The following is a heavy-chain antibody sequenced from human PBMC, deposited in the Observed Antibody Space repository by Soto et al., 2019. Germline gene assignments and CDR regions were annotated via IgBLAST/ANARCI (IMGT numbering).Heavy chain of an antibody. CDR1: GGSISSYY. D-gene: IGHD6-13*01. CDR2: IYYSGST. J-gene: IGHJ3*02. Sequence: PSETLSFTCTVSGGSISSYYWSWIRQPPGKGLEWIGYIYYSGSTNYNPSLKSRVTISVDTSKNQFSLKLSSVTAADTAVYYCARKSDPAIAAAGPDHAFDIWGQGTMVTVSS. CDR3: ARKSDPAIAAAGPDHAFDI. V-gene: IGHV4-59*01.